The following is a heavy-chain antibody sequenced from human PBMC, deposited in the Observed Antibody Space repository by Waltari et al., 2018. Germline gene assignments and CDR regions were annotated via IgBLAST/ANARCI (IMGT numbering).Heavy chain of an antibody. V-gene: IGHV3-30*02. CDR2: ISYDGNKK. CDR3: AKDFTTVRTMDG. D-gene: IGHD4-17*01. J-gene: IGHJ6*02. CDR1: YG. Sequence: YGMHWVRQAPGKGLEWVAFISYDGNKKYFADSVKGRFTISRDNSKNTLYLQINSLRAEDTAVYYCAKDFTTVRTMDGWGQGTTVTVSS.